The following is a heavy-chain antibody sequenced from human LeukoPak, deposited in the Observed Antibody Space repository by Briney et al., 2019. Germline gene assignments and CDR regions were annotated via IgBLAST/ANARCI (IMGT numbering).Heavy chain of an antibody. D-gene: IGHD1-26*01. CDR2: MNPNSGNT. V-gene: IGHV1-8*01. CDR1: GYTFTSYD. J-gene: IGHJ3*02. CDR3: ARSRHAYYGGNAFDI. Sequence: ASVKVSCKASGYTFTSYDINWVRQATGQGLEWMGWMNPNSGNTGYAQKFQGRVTMTRNTSISTAYMELSSPRSEDTAVYYCARSRHAYYGGNAFDIWGQGTMVTVSS.